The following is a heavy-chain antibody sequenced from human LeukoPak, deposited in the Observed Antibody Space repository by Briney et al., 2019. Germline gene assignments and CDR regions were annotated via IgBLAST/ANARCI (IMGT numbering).Heavy chain of an antibody. V-gene: IGHV4-34*01. CDR2: INHSGST. J-gene: IGHJ4*02. CDR1: GGSFSGYY. D-gene: IGHD3-9*01. CDR3: AREYILTGYYNGDYFDY. Sequence: PSETLSLTCAVYGGSFSGYYWSWIRQPPGKGLEWIGEINHSGSTNYNPSLKSRVTISVDTSKNQFSLKLSSVTAADTAVYYCAREYILTGYYNGDYFDYWGQGTLVTVSS.